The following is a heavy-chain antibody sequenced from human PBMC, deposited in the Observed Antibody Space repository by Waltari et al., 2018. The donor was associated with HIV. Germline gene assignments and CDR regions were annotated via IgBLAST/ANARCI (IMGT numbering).Heavy chain of an antibody. CDR2: IYYSGST. V-gene: IGHV4-39*01. CDR3: ARQLGAATVVTTDY. CDR1: GGSISSSSYY. Sequence: QLQLQESGPGLVKPSETLSLTCTVSGGSISSSSYYWGWIRQPPGKGLEWIGSIYYSGSTYYNPSLKSRVTISVDTSKNQFSLKLSSVTAADTAVYYCARQLGAATVVTTDYWGQGTLVTVSS. D-gene: IGHD6-25*01. J-gene: IGHJ4*02.